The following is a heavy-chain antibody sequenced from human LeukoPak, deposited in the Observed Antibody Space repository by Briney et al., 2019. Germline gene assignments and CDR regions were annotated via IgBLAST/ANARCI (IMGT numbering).Heavy chain of an antibody. CDR3: ARDLRGYCSSTSCYVPDY. CDR2: ISYDGSNK. V-gene: IGHV3-30-3*01. Sequence: GGSLRLSCAASGFTFSSYAMHWVRQAPGKGLEWVAVISYDGSNKYYADSVKGRFTISRDNSKNTLYLQMNSLRAEDTAVYYCARDLRGYCSSTSCYVPDYWGQGTPVTVSS. D-gene: IGHD2-2*01. J-gene: IGHJ4*02. CDR1: GFTFSSYA.